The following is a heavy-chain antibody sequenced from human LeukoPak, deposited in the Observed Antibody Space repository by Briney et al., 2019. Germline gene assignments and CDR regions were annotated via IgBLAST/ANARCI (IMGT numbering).Heavy chain of an antibody. Sequence: PSETLSLTCTVSGDSIGSYYWSWIRQPPGKGLEWVGYIYYSGSTNYNPSLKSRVTFSVDTSKSQFSLKLTSVTAADTAVYYCARYRSGWPYHFDYWGQGILVTVSS. J-gene: IGHJ4*02. CDR1: GDSIGSYY. CDR3: ARYRSGWPYHFDY. D-gene: IGHD6-19*01. V-gene: IGHV4-59*01. CDR2: IYYSGST.